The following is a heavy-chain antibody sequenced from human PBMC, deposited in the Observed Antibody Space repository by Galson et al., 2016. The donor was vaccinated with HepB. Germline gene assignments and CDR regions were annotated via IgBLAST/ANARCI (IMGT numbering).Heavy chain of an antibody. J-gene: IGHJ4*02. CDR3: AKYSLKDGFFED. Sequence: SLRLSCAGSRFIVNNYWMHWVRQVPGKGLEWVANIRQDGIEKNYVDSVKGRFTISRDNAKNSQYLQMKSLRVEDTAVYFCAKYSLKDGFFEDWGQGTLVTVSS. CDR1: RFIVNNYW. D-gene: IGHD1-26*01. CDR2: IRQDGIEK. V-gene: IGHV3-7*03.